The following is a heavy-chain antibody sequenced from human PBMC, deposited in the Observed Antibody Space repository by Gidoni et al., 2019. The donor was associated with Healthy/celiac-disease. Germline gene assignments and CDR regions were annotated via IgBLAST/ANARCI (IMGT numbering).Heavy chain of an antibody. J-gene: IGHJ6*03. CDR1: GFTFSSYW. Sequence: EVQLVESGGGLVQPGGSLRLSCAASGFTFSSYWMHWVRQAPGKGLGWVSRINSDGSSTSYADSVKGRFTISRDNAKNTLYLQMNSLRAEDTAVYYCARGVARTYYYYYYYMDVWGKGTTVTVSS. D-gene: IGHD1-7*01. CDR3: ARGVARTYYYYYYYMDV. V-gene: IGHV3-74*01. CDR2: INSDGSST.